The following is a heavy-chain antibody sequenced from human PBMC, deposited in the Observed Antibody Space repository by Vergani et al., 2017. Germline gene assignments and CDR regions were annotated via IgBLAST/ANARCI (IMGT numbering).Heavy chain of an antibody. V-gene: IGHV3-21*01. CDR2: ISSSSSYI. Sequence: EVQLVESGGGLVKPGESLRLSCAASGFTFSSYSMNWVRQAPGKGLEWVSSISSSSSYIYYADSVKGRFTISRDNAKNSLYLQMNSLRAEDTAVYYCARRRVVVVPAAIVGYYYGMDVWGQGTTVTVSS. CDR1: GFTFSSYS. CDR3: ARRRVVVVPAAIVGYYYGMDV. D-gene: IGHD2-2*01. J-gene: IGHJ6*02.